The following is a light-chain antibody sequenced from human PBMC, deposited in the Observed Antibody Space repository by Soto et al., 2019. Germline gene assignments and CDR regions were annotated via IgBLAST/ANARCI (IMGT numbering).Light chain of an antibody. CDR2: VAS. Sequence: DIKMTQSPSSLSASVGDRVTITCRASQSVRRHLRWYQQKLGKAPNLXIYVASSLQSGVRSRFSGSGSGTDFTLTISSLQPEDFATYYCQQSYSHPYTFGQGTKVDIK. V-gene: IGKV1-39*01. CDR3: QQSYSHPYT. CDR1: QSVRRH. J-gene: IGKJ2*01.